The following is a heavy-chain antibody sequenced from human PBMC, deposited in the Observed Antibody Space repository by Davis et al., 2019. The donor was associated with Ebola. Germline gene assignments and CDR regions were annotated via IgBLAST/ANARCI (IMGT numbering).Heavy chain of an antibody. V-gene: IGHV3-30*03. CDR1: GFTFRSYG. Sequence: GESLKISCAASGFTFRSYGMHWVRQAPGKGLEWVAVISYDGSNKYYADSVKGRFTISRDNSKNTLYLQMNSLRAEDTAVYYCAGGYSYAPAYYYYGMDVWGQGTTVTVSS. J-gene: IGHJ6*02. CDR3: AGGYSYAPAYYYYGMDV. D-gene: IGHD5-18*01. CDR2: ISYDGSNK.